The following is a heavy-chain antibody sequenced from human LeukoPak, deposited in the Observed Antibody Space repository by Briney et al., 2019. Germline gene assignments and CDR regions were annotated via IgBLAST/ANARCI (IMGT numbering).Heavy chain of an antibody. CDR2: ITSSRHDI. V-gene: IGHV3-21*01. CDR3: ARDPYSGGYYNYYYYYMDV. CDR1: GFTYSTFN. D-gene: IGHD1-26*01. Sequence: GGSLTLSRAASGFTYSTFNLSRVRQAPGKGGEWGSSITSSRHDIYYIHSVTRRFTISRDNAKNSLYLHMNNLRAEDTAVYYCARDPYSGGYYNYYYYYMDVWGQGTTVTVSS. J-gene: IGHJ6*03.